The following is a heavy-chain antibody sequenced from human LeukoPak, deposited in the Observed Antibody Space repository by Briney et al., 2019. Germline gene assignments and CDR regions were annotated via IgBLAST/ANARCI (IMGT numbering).Heavy chain of an antibody. CDR2: INHSGST. CDR1: GGSFSGYY. D-gene: IGHD6-13*01. V-gene: IGHV4-34*01. CDR3: ARDGYSYSSSWYSAFDI. J-gene: IGHJ3*02. Sequence: PSETLSLTCAVYGGSFSGYYWSWIRQPPGKGLEWIGEINHSGSTNYNPSPKSRVTISVDTSKNQFSLKLSSVTAADTAVYYCARDGYSYSSSWYSAFDIWGQGTMVTVSS.